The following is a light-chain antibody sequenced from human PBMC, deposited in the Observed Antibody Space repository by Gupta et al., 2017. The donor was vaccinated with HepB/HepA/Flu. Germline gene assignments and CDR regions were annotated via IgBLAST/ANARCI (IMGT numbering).Light chain of an antibody. CDR3: SSYTSSSTLV. CDR1: SSDVGGYNY. J-gene: IGLJ2*01. Sequence: QSALTQPASVSGSPGQSITISCTGTSSDVGGYNYVSWYQQHPGKAPKLMIYDVSNRPSGVSNRLSGSKSGNTASLTISGLQAEDETDHYCSSYTSSSTLVFGGETKLTVL. CDR2: DVS. V-gene: IGLV2-14*03.